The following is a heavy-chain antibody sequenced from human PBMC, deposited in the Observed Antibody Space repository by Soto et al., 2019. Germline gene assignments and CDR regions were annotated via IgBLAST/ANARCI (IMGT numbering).Heavy chain of an antibody. D-gene: IGHD2-21*01. CDR2: IYYSGSA. V-gene: IGHV4-31*03. CDR3: ARECRGYCGGTRSQTKYYMDV. Sequence: ASETLSLTCTVSGVSINSGGHYWSWIRQSPGKGLEWIGNIYYSGSASYNPSLESRVDMSVDMSDNQFSLKLSSVNAADTAVYYCARECRGYCGGTRSQTKYYMDVWGKGTTVTVSS. CDR1: GVSINSGGHY. J-gene: IGHJ6*03.